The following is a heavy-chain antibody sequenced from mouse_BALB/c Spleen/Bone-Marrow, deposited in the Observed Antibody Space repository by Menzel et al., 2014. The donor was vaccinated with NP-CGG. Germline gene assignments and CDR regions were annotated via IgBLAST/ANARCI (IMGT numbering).Heavy chain of an antibody. Sequence: VQLVESGPELVKPGASVRIFCKASGYTFTNYYIHWVKQRPGQGLEWIGWIYPVNVHANFNEKFRGKATLTADKSSSTAYMQLSSLTSEDSAVYFCARWLLPYYAMDYWGQGTSVTVSS. CDR3: ARWLLPYYAMDY. CDR2: IYPVNVHA. J-gene: IGHJ4*01. D-gene: IGHD1-2*01. CDR1: GYTFTNYY. V-gene: IGHV1S56*01.